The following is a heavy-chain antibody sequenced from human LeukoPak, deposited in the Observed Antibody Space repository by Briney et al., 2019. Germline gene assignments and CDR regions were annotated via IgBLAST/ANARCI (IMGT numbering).Heavy chain of an antibody. V-gene: IGHV3-48*04. D-gene: IGHD3-10*02. CDR1: GFTFSSYS. CDR2: ISSSSSTI. J-gene: IGHJ6*04. Sequence: GGSLRLSCAASGFTFSSYSMTWVRQAPGKGLEGVSYISSSSSTIYYADSVKGRFTISRDNAKNSLYLQMNSLRAEDTAVYYCAELGITMIGGVWGKGTTVTISS. CDR3: AELGITMIGGV.